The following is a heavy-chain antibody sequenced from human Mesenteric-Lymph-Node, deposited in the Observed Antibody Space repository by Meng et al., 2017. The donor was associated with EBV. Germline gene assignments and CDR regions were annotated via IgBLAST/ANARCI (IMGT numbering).Heavy chain of an antibody. J-gene: IGHJ5*02. D-gene: IGHD3-16*01. CDR1: GGSISSSNL. CDR3: ATLGSFASSIDP. CDR2: IFHSGST. V-gene: IGHV4-4*02. Sequence: QRQLPESGPGRVQPSGALSVTSAVSGGSISSSNLWSWVRQPPGKGLEWIGEIFHSGSTNYNPSLESRVTISIDTSKNQFSLKVTFVTAADTAVYFCATLGSFASSIDPWGQGTLVTVSS.